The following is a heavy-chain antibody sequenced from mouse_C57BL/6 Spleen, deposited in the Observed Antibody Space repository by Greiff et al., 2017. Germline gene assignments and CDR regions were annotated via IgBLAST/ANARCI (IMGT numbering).Heavy chain of an antibody. Sequence: EVKLEESGGGLVQPGGSMKLSCAASGFTFSDAWMDWVRQSPEKGLEWVAEIRNKANNHATYYAESVKGRFTISRDDSKSSVYLQMNSLRAEDTGIYYCTRGYDGYYGTYYFDYWGQGTTLTVSS. V-gene: IGHV6-6*01. J-gene: IGHJ2*01. D-gene: IGHD2-3*01. CDR3: TRGYDGYYGTYYFDY. CDR2: IRNKANNHAT. CDR1: GFTFSDAW.